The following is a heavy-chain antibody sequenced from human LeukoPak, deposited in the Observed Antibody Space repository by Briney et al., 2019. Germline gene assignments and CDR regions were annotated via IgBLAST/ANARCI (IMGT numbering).Heavy chain of an antibody. D-gene: IGHD6-13*01. J-gene: IGHJ4*02. CDR2: INPNGGGT. V-gene: IGHV1-2*06. Sequence: ASVKVSCKASGYTFTGYYMHWVRQAPGQGLEWMGRINPNGGGTNYAQKFQGRVTMTRDTSISTAYMELSRLRSDDTAVYYCAREGLVSSWSYFDYWGQGTLVTVSS. CDR3: AREGLVSSWSYFDY. CDR1: GYTFTGYY.